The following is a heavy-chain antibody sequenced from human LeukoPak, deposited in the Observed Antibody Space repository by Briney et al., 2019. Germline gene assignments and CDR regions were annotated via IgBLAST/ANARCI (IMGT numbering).Heavy chain of an antibody. V-gene: IGHV1-69*04. CDR3: ARAPDTAMVTFGMDV. J-gene: IGHJ6*02. CDR1: GGTFSSYA. D-gene: IGHD5-18*01. CDR2: IIPILGIA. Sequence: ASVKVSCKASGGTFSSYAISWVRQAPGQGLEWMGRIIPILGIANYAQKFQGRVTITADKSTSTAYMELSSLRSEDTAVYYCARAPDTAMVTFGMDVWGQGTTVTVSS.